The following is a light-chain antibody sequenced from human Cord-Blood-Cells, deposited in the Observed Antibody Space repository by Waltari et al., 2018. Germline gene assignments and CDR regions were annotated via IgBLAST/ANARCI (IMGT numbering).Light chain of an antibody. CDR3: CSYAGSSRV. CDR2: EGS. CDR1: SSDVGSYNL. Sequence: QSALTQPASVSGSPGQSITISCTGTSSDVGSYNLVSWYQQHPGKAPKLMIYEGSKRPSGVSNRLSGSKSGNMASLTISGLQAEDEADYYCCSYAGSSRVFGGGTKLTVL. J-gene: IGLJ3*02. V-gene: IGLV2-23*01.